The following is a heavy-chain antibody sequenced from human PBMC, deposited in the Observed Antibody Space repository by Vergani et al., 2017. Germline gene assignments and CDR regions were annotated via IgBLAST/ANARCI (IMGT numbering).Heavy chain of an antibody. D-gene: IGHD6-19*01. Sequence: QLQESGPGLVKPSETLSLTCTISGDSFSTEKFYWGWVRQAPGRGLEWVGSIFYSGNTYQNPSLKRRVIMYFDTSKNQFSLKVTSVTAADTAVYFCARQRPGSGWSPGDFDDWGQGILVTVSS. J-gene: IGHJ4*02. CDR2: IFYSGNT. V-gene: IGHV4-39*01. CDR3: ARQRPGSGWSPGDFDD. CDR1: GDSFSTEKFY.